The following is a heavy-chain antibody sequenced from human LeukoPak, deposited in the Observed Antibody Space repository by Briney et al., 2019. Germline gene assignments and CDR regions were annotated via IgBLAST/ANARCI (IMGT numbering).Heavy chain of an antibody. V-gene: IGHV3-33*01. CDR3: ARDSAPYCGGDCYFDY. CDR1: EFTFSRFG. J-gene: IGHJ4*01. Sequence: QPGRSLRLSCAASEFTFSRFGMHWVRQAPGKGLEWEAVIWFDGSSTYYADSVKGRFTISRDNSKNMLYLQMNSLRVEDTGVYFCARDSAPYCGGDCYFDYWGHGTLVTVSS. CDR2: IWFDGSST. D-gene: IGHD2-21*02.